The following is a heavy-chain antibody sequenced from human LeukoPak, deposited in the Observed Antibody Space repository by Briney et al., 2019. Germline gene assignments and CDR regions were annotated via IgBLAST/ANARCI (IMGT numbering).Heavy chain of an antibody. CDR2: INPSGGST. Sequence: GASVKVSCKASGYTFTSYYMHWVRQAPGQGLEWKGIINPSGGSTSYAQKFQGRVTMTRDTSTSTVYMELSSLRSEDTAVYYCARIGEWELPDYWGQGTLVTVSS. CDR1: GYTFTSYY. CDR3: ARIGEWELPDY. D-gene: IGHD1-26*01. V-gene: IGHV1-46*01. J-gene: IGHJ4*02.